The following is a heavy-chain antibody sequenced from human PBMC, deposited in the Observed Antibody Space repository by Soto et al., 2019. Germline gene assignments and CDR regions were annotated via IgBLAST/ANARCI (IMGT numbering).Heavy chain of an antibody. CDR2: IHRGGSI. CDR3: TRDDVHRSGCTCYGMPMDV. CDR1: GFTVSSKY. Sequence: EVQLVESGGGLVQPGGSLRLSCAVSGFTVSSKYMSWVRQSPGTGLEWVSLIHRGGSISYADSVKGRFTISRDHSENTLYLPMSTLGVEETAVYYCTRDDVHRSGCTCYGMPMDVWGKGTTVTGSS. J-gene: IGHJ6*03. V-gene: IGHV3-66*01. D-gene: IGHD2-15*01.